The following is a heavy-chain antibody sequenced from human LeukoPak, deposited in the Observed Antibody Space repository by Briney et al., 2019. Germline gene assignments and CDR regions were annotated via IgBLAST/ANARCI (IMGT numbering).Heavy chain of an antibody. V-gene: IGHV1-2*02. CDR2: INPKSGGT. J-gene: IGHJ3*02. D-gene: IGHD4-17*01. CDR1: GYTFTDCY. CDR3: ARGSRTVTPRDAFDI. Sequence: ASVKVSCKASGYTFTDCYLHWVRQAPGQGLEWMGWINPKSGGTKYAQRFQGRVTMTRDTSISTAYMEVSRLTYDDTAVYYCARGSRTVTPRDAFDIWGQGTMVTVSS.